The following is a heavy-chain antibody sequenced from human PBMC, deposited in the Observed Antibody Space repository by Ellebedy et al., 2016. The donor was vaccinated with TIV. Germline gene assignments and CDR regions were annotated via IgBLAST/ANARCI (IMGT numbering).Heavy chain of an antibody. CDR3: ARRSRGPSYYFDY. CDR1: GFIFSSYY. Sequence: PGGSLRLSCVASGFIFSSYYMTWVRQAPGKGLEWISYISGSVGMMEHADSVKGRFTISRDNAQNSLYLQLSSLRAEDTAVYYCARRSRGPSYYFDYWGQGALVTVSS. J-gene: IGHJ4*02. V-gene: IGHV3-48*03. CDR2: ISGSVGMM. D-gene: IGHD3-10*01.